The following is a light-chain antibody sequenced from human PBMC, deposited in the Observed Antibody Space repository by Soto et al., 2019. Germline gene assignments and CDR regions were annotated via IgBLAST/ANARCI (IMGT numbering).Light chain of an antibody. J-gene: IGKJ1*01. V-gene: IGKV3-20*01. CDR3: QQYGSPPQT. CDR1: QSVSSSY. CDR2: GAS. Sequence: EIVLTQSPGTLSLSPGERATLSCRASQSVSSSYLAWYQQKPGQAPRLLIYGASSRATGIPDRFSGSGSGKDFPPTIRRLGPEDFAVFYCQQYGSPPQTFGQGTKGDIK.